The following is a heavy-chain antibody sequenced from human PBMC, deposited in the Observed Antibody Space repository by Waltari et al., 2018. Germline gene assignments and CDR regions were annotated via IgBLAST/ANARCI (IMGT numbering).Heavy chain of an antibody. CDR3: AKGESEYYDSSGLDY. J-gene: IGHJ4*02. CDR1: GFTFDDYA. V-gene: IGHV3-9*01. D-gene: IGHD3-22*01. Sequence: EVQLVESGGGLVQPGRSLRLSCAASGFTFDDYAIHWVRQAPGKGLEWVSGISWNSGSIGYADSVKGRFTISRDNAKNSLYLQMNSLRAEDTALYYCAKGESEYYDSSGLDYWGQGTLVTVSS. CDR2: ISWNSGSI.